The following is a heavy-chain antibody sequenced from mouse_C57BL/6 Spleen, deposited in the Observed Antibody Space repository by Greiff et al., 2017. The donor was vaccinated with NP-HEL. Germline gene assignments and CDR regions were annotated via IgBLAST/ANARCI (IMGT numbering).Heavy chain of an antibody. CDR1: GYTFTSYW. Sequence: QVQLQQPGAELVMPGASVKLSCKASGYTFTSYWMHWVKQRPGQGLEWIGEIDPSDSYTNYNQKFKGKSTLTVDKSSSTAYMQLSSLTSEDSAVYYCARFVLRENYFDYWGQGTTLTVSS. D-gene: IGHD1-1*01. V-gene: IGHV1-69*01. J-gene: IGHJ2*01. CDR2: IDPSDSYT. CDR3: ARFVLRENYFDY.